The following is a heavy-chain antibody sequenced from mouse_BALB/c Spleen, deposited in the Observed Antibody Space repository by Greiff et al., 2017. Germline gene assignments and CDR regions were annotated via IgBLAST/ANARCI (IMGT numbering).Heavy chain of an antibody. J-gene: IGHJ3*01. V-gene: IGHV1-9*01. CDR3: ARPNLLYYYGSSLFAY. CDR2: ILPGSGST. Sequence: QVQLKQSGAELMKPGASVKISCKATGYTFSSYWIEWVKQRPGHGLEWIGEILPGSGSTNYNEKFKGKATFTADTSSNTAYMQLSSLTSEDSAVYYCARPNLLYYYGSSLFAYWGQGTLVTVSA. CDR1: GYTFSSYW. D-gene: IGHD1-1*01.